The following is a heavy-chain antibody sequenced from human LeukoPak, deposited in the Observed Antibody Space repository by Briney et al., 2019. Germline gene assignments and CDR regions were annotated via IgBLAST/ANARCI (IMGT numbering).Heavy chain of an antibody. CDR2: ISSSGSYI. CDR1: GVTFSSYS. J-gene: IGHJ3*02. Sequence: PGGSLRLSCAASGVTFSSYSMSWVRQAPGKGLEWVSSISSSGSYIYYADSVKGLFTISRANAKNSLYLPMNSLRAEDTAVYYCARGDGAFDIWGQGTMVTVSS. V-gene: IGHV3-21*01. CDR3: ARGDGAFDI. D-gene: IGHD5-24*01.